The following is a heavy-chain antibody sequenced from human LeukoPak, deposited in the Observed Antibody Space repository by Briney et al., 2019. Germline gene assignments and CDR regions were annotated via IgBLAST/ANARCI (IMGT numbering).Heavy chain of an antibody. J-gene: IGHJ5*02. CDR3: ARGPKTAALNWFDP. CDR2: ISAYNGNT. D-gene: IGHD2-2*01. V-gene: IGHV1-18*01. Sequence: ASVKVSCKASGYTFTSYGISWVRHAPGQGLEWMGWISAYNGNTNYAQKLQGRVTMTTDTSTSTAYMELRSLRSDDTAVYYCARGPKTAALNWFDPWGQGTLVTVSS. CDR1: GYTFTSYG.